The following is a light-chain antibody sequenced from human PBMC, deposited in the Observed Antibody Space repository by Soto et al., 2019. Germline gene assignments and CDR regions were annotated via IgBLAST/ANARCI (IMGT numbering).Light chain of an antibody. CDR2: GTS. Sequence: ENVLTQSPATLSLSPGERATLSCRASQSVSSSYLAWYQQKPGQAPRLLIYGTSSRATGVPDRFSGSGSGTDFTLTISRLEPEDFAVYFCQQYGGSPPLTFGGGTKVEI. J-gene: IGKJ4*01. V-gene: IGKV3-20*01. CDR1: QSVSSSY. CDR3: QQYGGSPPLT.